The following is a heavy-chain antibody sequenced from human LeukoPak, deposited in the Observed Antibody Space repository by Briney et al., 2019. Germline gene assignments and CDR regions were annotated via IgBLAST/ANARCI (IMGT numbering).Heavy chain of an antibody. Sequence: ASETLSLTCAVSGYSISSGYYWGWIRQPPGKGLEWIGSIYHSGSTYYNPSLKSRVTTSVDTSKNQFSLKLSSVTAADTAVYYCARSSSSWFDFDYWGQGTLVTVSS. CDR3: ARSSSSWFDFDY. CDR2: IYHSGST. CDR1: GYSISSGYY. V-gene: IGHV4-38-2*01. J-gene: IGHJ4*02. D-gene: IGHD6-13*01.